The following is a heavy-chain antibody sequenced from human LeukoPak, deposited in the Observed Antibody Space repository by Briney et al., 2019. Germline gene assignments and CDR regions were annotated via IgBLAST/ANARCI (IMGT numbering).Heavy chain of an antibody. CDR3: ATSSRGYYDSSGYLLY. CDR2: IYHSGTT. V-gene: IGHV4-4*02. CDR1: GDSISSTNW. J-gene: IGHJ4*02. D-gene: IGHD3-22*01. Sequence: PSGTLSLTCAVSGDSISSTNWWSWVRQPPGKGREWIGEIYHSGTTNYNPSLKSRVTMSVDKSKNQFSLKLSFVTAADTAVYYCATSSRGYYDSSGYLLYWGQGTLVTVSS.